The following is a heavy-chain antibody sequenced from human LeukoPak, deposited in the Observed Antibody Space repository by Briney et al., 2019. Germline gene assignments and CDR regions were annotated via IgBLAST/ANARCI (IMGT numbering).Heavy chain of an antibody. D-gene: IGHD3-3*01. V-gene: IGHV4-30-2*01. CDR1: GVSITSDTYY. CDR2: ILHSGST. CDR3: ARTRDFWSAYFDY. Sequence: PSETLSLTCAVSGVSITSDTYYWSWIRQPPGKGLEWIGYILHSGSTYHNPSLKSRVTILVDTSKNQFSLKLSSVTAADTAVYFRARTRDFWSAYFDYWGQGILVTVSS. J-gene: IGHJ4*02.